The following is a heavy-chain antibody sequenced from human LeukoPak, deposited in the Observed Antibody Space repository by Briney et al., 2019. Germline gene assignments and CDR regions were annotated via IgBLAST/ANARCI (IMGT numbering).Heavy chain of an antibody. D-gene: IGHD3-22*01. Sequence: PSETLSLTCTVSGGSISSYYWSWIRQPPGKGLEWIGYIYYSGSANYNPSLKSRVTISVDTSKNQFSLKLSSVTAADTAVYYCARDSVNRYYYDSSGFDYWGQGTLVTVSS. V-gene: IGHV4-59*01. CDR2: IYYSGSA. CDR3: ARDSVNRYYYDSSGFDY. J-gene: IGHJ4*02. CDR1: GGSISSYY.